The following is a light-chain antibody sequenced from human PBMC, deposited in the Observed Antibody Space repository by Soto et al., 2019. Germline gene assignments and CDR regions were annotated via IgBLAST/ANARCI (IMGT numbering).Light chain of an antibody. CDR1: QGINNY. CDR2: AAS. CDR3: QQLNSYPFIT. V-gene: IGKV1-9*01. J-gene: IGKJ5*01. Sequence: DIQLTQSPSFLSASVGDRVTITCRASQGINNYLAWYQQKPGKAPKLLIYAASTLQSGVPPRFSGSGSGTEFTLTVSSRQPEDFATYYCQQLNSYPFITFDQGTRLEIK.